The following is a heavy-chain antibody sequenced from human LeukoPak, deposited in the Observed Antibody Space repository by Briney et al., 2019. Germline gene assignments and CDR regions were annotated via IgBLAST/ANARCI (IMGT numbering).Heavy chain of an antibody. D-gene: IGHD3-22*01. CDR1: GGSVSSGSYY. CDR2: IYYSGST. CDR3: ARVRYYYDSSGYYPYYFDY. V-gene: IGHV4-61*01. Sequence: SETLSLTCTVSGGSVSSGSYYWSWIRQPTGKGLEWIGYIYYSGSTNYNPSLKSRVTISVDTSKNQFSLKLSSVTAADTAVYYCARVRYYYDSSGYYPYYFDYWGQGTLVTVSS. J-gene: IGHJ4*01.